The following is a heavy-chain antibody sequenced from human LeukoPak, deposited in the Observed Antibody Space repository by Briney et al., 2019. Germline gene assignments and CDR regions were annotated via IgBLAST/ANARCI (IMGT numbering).Heavy chain of an antibody. CDR3: ARVGTSIVVVPAARYYYYMDV. Sequence: ASVKVSCKASGYTFTGYGISWVRQAPGQGLEWMGWISAYNGNTNYAQKLQGRVTMTTDTSTSTAYMELRSLRSDDTAVYYCARVGTSIVVVPAARYYYYMDVWGKGTTVTVSS. D-gene: IGHD2-2*01. CDR1: GYTFTGYG. V-gene: IGHV1-18*01. CDR2: ISAYNGNT. J-gene: IGHJ6*03.